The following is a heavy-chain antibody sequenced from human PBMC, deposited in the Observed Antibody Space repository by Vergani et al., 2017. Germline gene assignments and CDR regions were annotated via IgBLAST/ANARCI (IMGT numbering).Heavy chain of an antibody. D-gene: IGHD2-21*02. Sequence: EVQLLESGGGLVQPGGSLRISCAASGFTFSSYAMSWVRQAPGKGLEWVSAISESGDNTYYPDSVRGRFNISRDNSKNTVYLQLNSLRAEDTAVYYCAKEKGDCFFDYWGQGTLVTVSS. CDR1: GFTFSSYA. CDR3: AKEKGDCFFDY. V-gene: IGHV3-23*01. CDR2: ISESGDNT. J-gene: IGHJ4*02.